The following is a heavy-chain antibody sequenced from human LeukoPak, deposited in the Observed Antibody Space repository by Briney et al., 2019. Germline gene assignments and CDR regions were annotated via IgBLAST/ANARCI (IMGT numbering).Heavy chain of an antibody. V-gene: IGHV3-33*01. Sequence: GRSLRLSCAASGFTFSSYGMHRVRQAPGKGLEWVAGIWYDGSNKYYADSVKGRFTISRDNSKNTLYLQMNSLRAEDTAVYYCARARDGYGDYPYYYYYGMDVWGQGTTVTVSS. D-gene: IGHD4-17*01. J-gene: IGHJ6*02. CDR1: GFTFSSYG. CDR2: IWYDGSNK. CDR3: ARARDGYGDYPYYYYYGMDV.